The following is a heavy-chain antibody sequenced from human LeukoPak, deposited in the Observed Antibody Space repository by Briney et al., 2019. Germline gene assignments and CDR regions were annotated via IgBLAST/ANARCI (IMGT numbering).Heavy chain of an antibody. Sequence: ASVKVSCKASGYTFTGYYMHWVRQAPGQGLEWMGWINPNSGGTNYAQKFQGRVTMTRDTSISTAYMELSRLRSDNTAVYYCARDPPITGDYGMDVWGQGTTVTVSS. D-gene: IGHD1-14*01. CDR1: GYTFTGYY. CDR3: ARDPPITGDYGMDV. V-gene: IGHV1-2*02. CDR2: INPNSGGT. J-gene: IGHJ6*02.